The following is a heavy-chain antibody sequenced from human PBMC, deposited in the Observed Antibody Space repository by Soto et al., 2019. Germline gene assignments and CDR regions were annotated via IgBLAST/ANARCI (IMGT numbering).Heavy chain of an antibody. Sequence: PGGSLRLSCEASGFTFRDYYMTWFRQAPGKGLEWLSYIDSSTKYTNYADSVNGRFTISRDNAKNSLYLQMNSLRADDTAVYYCAREYYYTMDVWGQGTMVTVSS. CDR3: AREYYYTMDV. CDR1: GFTFRDYY. CDR2: IDSSTKYT. J-gene: IGHJ6*02. V-gene: IGHV3-11*05.